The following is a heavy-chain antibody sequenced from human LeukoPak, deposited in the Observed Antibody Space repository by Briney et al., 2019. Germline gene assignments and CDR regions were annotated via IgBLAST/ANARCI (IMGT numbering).Heavy chain of an antibody. CDR1: GGSISSGGYS. CDR2: IYHSGST. D-gene: IGHD3-10*01. V-gene: IGHV4-30-2*01. J-gene: IGHJ2*01. CDR3: ARHYTYYYGSGSYYAGWYFDL. Sequence: PSETLSLTCAVSGGSISSGGYSWSWIRQPPGKGLEWIGYIYHSGSTYYNPSLKSRVTISVDTSKNQFSLKLSSVAAADTAVYYCARHYTYYYGSGSYYAGWYFDLWGRGTLVTVSS.